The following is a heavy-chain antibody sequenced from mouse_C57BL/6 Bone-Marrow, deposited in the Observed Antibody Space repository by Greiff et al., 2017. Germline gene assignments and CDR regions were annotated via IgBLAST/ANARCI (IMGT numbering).Heavy chain of an antibody. CDR1: GYTFTGYW. V-gene: IGHV1-9*01. D-gene: IGHD2-1*01. Sequence: VNLVESGAELMKPGASVKLSCKATGYTFTGYWIEWVKQRPGHGLEWIGEILPGSGSTNYNEKFKGKATFTADTSSNTAYMQLSSLTTEDSAIYYCARGGNLYGNYEFAYWGQGTLVTVSA. CDR2: ILPGSGST. CDR3: ARGGNLYGNYEFAY. J-gene: IGHJ3*01.